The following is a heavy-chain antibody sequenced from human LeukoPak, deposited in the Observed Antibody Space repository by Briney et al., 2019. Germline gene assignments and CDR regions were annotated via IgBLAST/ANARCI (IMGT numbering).Heavy chain of an antibody. D-gene: IGHD5-18*01. CDR2: IIPIFGTA. CDR1: GGTFSSYA. Sequence: SVKVSCKASGGTFSSYAISWVRQAPGQGLEWMGGIIPIFGTANYAQKFQGRVTNTADESTSTAYMELSSLRSEDTAVYYCARDGGYSYGSNNWFDPWGQGTLVTVSS. CDR3: ARDGGYSYGSNNWFDP. V-gene: IGHV1-69*01. J-gene: IGHJ5*02.